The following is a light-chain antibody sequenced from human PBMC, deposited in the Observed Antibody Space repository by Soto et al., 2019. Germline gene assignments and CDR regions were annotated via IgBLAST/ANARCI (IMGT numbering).Light chain of an antibody. V-gene: IGKV2-24*01. CDR2: KTS. J-gene: IGKJ1*01. CDR1: QSLVDRDGNTY. CDR3: MQATQLWT. Sequence: DIVMTQTPLSSPVSLGQPASISCRSSQSLVDRDGNTYLSWLHQRPGQPPRLLIYKTSNRFSGVPDRFSGSGAGTDFTMKISRVEAEDVGVYYCMQATQLWTFGQGTKVEI.